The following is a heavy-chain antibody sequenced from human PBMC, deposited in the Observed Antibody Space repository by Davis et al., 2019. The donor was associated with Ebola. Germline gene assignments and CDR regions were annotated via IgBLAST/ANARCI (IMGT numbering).Heavy chain of an antibody. D-gene: IGHD3-10*01. CDR3: ARDPYYYGSGYSYNLWLDP. Sequence: GESLKISCAASGFTFSTYSMNWVRQAPGKGLEWVSYISTSGSTIYYAESVKGRFTISRDNAKNSLYLQMNSLRDDDTAVYYCARDPYYYGSGYSYNLWLDPWGQGTLVTVSS. V-gene: IGHV3-48*02. J-gene: IGHJ5*02. CDR1: GFTFSTYS. CDR2: ISTSGSTI.